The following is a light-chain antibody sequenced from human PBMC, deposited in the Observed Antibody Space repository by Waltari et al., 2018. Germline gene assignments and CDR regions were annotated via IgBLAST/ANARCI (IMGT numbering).Light chain of an antibody. CDR1: DIGTKT. CDR3: QVWDNRADEVV. V-gene: IGLV3-21*02. CDR2: GDD. Sequence: SYVLTQPPSVSVAPGQTATITCGGDDIGTKTVNWYQHKSGQAPVLVIYGDDDRPSGIPGRFSGSNSGDTATLTLTRVEAGDEADYSCQVWDNRADEVVFGGGTKLAVL. J-gene: IGLJ2*01.